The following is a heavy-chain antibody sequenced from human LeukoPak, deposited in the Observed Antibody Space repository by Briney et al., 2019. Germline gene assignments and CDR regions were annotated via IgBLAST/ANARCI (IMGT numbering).Heavy chain of an antibody. J-gene: IGHJ6*03. CDR3: ARENYYDSSGYSLYYYYYYMDV. V-gene: IGHV4-61*02. CDR1: GGSISSGSYY. Sequence: SETLSLTCTVSGGSISSGSYYWSWIRQPAGKGLEWIGRIYTSGSTNYNPSLKSRVTISVDTSKNQFSLKLSSVTAADTAVYYCARENYYDSSGYSLYYYYYYMDVWGKGTTVTISS. CDR2: IYTSGST. D-gene: IGHD3-22*01.